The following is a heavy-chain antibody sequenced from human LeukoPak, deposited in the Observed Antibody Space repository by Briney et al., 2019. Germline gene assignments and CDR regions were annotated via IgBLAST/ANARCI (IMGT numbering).Heavy chain of an antibody. Sequence: GGSLRLSCVASGFTFRNYAMTWVRQAPGKGLEWVSTISGSGDNTYYADSVQGRFTIPRDKSKDTLFLQMNSLTAEDTAVYYCAKSAVAGWVRDFDSWGQGILVTVSS. V-gene: IGHV3-23*01. D-gene: IGHD6-19*01. J-gene: IGHJ4*02. CDR2: ISGSGDNT. CDR1: GFTFRNYA. CDR3: AKSAVAGWVRDFDS.